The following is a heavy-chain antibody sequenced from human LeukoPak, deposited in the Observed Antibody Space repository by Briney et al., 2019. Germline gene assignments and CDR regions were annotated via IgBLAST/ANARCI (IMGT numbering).Heavy chain of an antibody. Sequence: GGSLRLSCAASGFTFSSYSMNWVRQAPGKGLEWVSSISSSSSTIYYADSVKGRFTISRDNAKNSLYLQMNSLRAEDTAVYYCAREPCSGGSCYEAPDYWGQGTLVTVSS. CDR3: AREPCSGGSCYEAPDY. CDR2: ISSSSSTI. CDR1: GFTFSSYS. V-gene: IGHV3-48*01. J-gene: IGHJ4*02. D-gene: IGHD2-15*01.